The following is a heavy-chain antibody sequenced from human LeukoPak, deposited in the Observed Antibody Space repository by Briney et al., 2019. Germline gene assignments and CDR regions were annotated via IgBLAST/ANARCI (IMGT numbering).Heavy chain of an antibody. CDR2: IYYSGTT. J-gene: IGHJ6*04. V-gene: IGHV4-59*01. CDR1: GGSTTSSY. D-gene: IGHD2-15*01. CDR3: GGEPRLLDV. Sequence: SSETLSFTCTVSGGSTTSSYWSWFRQPPGGELESIGYIYYSGTTKSNPSLESRVTISVDTSKNQLSLKLSFVTAADTATYYCGGEPRLLDVWGKGITVTVSS.